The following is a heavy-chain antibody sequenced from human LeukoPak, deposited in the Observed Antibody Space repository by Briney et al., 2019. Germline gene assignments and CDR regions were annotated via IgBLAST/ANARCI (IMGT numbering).Heavy chain of an antibody. V-gene: IGHV1-18*01. J-gene: IGHJ3*02. CDR3: ARDQLGWYYDSSGHNAFDI. Sequence: ASVKVSCKASGYTFTSYGISWVRQAPGQGLEWMGWISAYNGNTNYAQKLQGRVTMTTDTSTSTAYMELRSLRSDDTAVCYCARDQLGWYYDSSGHNAFDIWGQGTMVTVSS. D-gene: IGHD3-22*01. CDR2: ISAYNGNT. CDR1: GYTFTSYG.